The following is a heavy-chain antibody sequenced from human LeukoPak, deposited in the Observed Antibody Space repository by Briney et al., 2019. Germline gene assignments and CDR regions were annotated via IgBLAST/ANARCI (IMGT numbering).Heavy chain of an antibody. CDR3: ARGHDNWNYDY. J-gene: IGHJ4*02. D-gene: IGHD1-7*01. CDR1: GGSFSGYY. CDR2: INHSGST. Sequence: SETLSLTCAVYGGSFSGYYWSWIRQPPGKGLEWIGEINHSGSTNYNPSLKSRVTISVDTSKNQFSLKLSSVTAADTAVYYCARGHDNWNYDYWGQGTLVTVSS. V-gene: IGHV4-34*01.